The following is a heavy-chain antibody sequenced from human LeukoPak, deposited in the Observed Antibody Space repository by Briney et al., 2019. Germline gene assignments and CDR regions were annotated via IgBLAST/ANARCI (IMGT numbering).Heavy chain of an antibody. CDR2: IYTGGSA. Sequence: GGSLRLSCVDSALSVGSNFMSWVRQAPGKGLEWVSVIYTGGSAYYADSVKGRFTISRDNSKNTLYLQMNSLRAEDTAVYYCAKGDNWNDPGGYYYGMDVWGQGTTVTVSS. J-gene: IGHJ6*02. CDR3: AKGDNWNDPGGYYYGMDV. D-gene: IGHD1-1*01. CDR1: ALSVGSNF. V-gene: IGHV3-53*01.